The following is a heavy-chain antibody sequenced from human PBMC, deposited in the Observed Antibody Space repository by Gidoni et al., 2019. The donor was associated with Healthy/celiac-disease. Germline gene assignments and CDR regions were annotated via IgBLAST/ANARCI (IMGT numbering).Heavy chain of an antibody. D-gene: IGHD1-26*01. CDR1: GFTFSSYW. CDR2: IKQDGSEK. J-gene: IGHJ3*02. V-gene: IGHV3-7*05. CDR3: ARWASSTVVGARGDAFDI. Sequence: EVQLVESGGGLVQPGGSLRLSCAASGFTFSSYWMSWVRQAPGKGLEWVANIKQDGSEKYYVDSVKGRFTISRDNAKNSLYLQMNSLRAEDTAVYYCARWASSTVVGARGDAFDIWGQGTMVTVSS.